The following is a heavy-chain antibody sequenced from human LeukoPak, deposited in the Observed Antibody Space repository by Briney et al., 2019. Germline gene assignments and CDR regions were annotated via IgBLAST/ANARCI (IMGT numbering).Heavy chain of an antibody. CDR1: GLTVSSNC. Sequence: GGSLRLSCAASGLTVSSNCMCWVRQAPGKGLEWVSFIYSGGNTYYSDSVKGRFIISRDNSKNTVHLQMNSLRAEDTAMYYCARRAGDYSHPYDYWGQGTLVTVSS. D-gene: IGHD3-22*01. CDR2: IYSGGNT. J-gene: IGHJ4*02. CDR3: ARRAGDYSHPYDY. V-gene: IGHV3-53*01.